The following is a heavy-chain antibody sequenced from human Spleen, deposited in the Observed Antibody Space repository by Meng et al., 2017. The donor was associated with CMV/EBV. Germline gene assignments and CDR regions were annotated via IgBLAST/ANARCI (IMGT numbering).Heavy chain of an antibody. D-gene: IGHD3-10*01. Sequence: CAASGFAFDDYSIHWVRQGPGKGLEWVSLTTWDGGSTYYADSVKGRFTISRDNSKNSLYLQMNSLRPEDTALYYCAKAMVRGAPLDYWGQGTLVTVSS. J-gene: IGHJ4*02. CDR3: AKAMVRGAPLDY. V-gene: IGHV3-43*01. CDR2: TTWDGGST. CDR1: GFAFDDYS.